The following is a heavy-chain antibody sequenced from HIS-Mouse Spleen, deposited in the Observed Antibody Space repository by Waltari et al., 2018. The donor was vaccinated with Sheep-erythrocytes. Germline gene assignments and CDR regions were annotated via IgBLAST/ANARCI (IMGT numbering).Heavy chain of an antibody. CDR3: ARVAAVTTYYFDY. CDR2: ISSSSSYI. CDR1: GFTFSSDS. Sequence: EVQLVESGGGLVKPGGSLRLSCSASGFTFSSDSMNWGRQAPGKGLEWVSSISSSSSYIYYADSVKGRFTISRDNAKNSLYLQMNSLRAEDTAVYYCARVAAVTTYYFDYWGQGTLVTVSS. J-gene: IGHJ4*02. D-gene: IGHD4-17*01. V-gene: IGHV3-21*01.